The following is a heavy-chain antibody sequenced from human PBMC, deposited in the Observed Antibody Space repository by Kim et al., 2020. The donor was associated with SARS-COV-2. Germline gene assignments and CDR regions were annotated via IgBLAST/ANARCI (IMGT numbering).Heavy chain of an antibody. Sequence: NKYYADSGKGRFTISRDNSKNTLYLQMNSLRAEDTAVYYCARSPYGSCDYWGQGTLSPSPQ. CDR2: NK. CDR3: ARSPYGSCDY. D-gene: IGHD6-13*01. J-gene: IGHJ4*02. V-gene: IGHV3-30-3*01.